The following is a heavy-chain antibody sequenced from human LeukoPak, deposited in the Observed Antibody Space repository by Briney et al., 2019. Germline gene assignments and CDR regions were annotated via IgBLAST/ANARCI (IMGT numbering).Heavy chain of an antibody. V-gene: IGHV5-51*01. CDR3: ARQDCSGGSCYGPDAFDI. J-gene: IGHJ3*02. CDR2: IYPDDSDT. D-gene: IGHD2-15*01. Sequence: GESLKISCKGSGYSFTSYWIGWVRQMPGKGLEWMGIIYPDDSDTRYSPSFQGQVTISADKSISTAYLQWSSLKASDTAMYYCARQDCSGGSCYGPDAFDIWGQGTMVTVSS. CDR1: GYSFTSYW.